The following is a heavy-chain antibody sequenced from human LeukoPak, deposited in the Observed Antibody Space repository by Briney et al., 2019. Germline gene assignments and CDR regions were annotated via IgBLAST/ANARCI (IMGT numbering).Heavy chain of an antibody. D-gene: IGHD3-16*01. CDR1: GGSIRTSSSY. CDR3: ARQSPEFTDYSGGYYFDN. Sequence: WGTLSLTCTVSGGSIRTSSSYWAWIRQPPGKGLEWIGTLYYTGSNYYNPTLKSRVTQSVDTSKNQFSLNLNSVTVAHTAVYYCARQSPEFTDYSGGYYFDNWGQGTLVTVSS. CDR2: LYYTGSN. V-gene: IGHV4-39*01. J-gene: IGHJ4*02.